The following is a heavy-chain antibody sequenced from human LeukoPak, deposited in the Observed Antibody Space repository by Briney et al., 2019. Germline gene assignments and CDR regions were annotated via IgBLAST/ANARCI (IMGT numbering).Heavy chain of an antibody. CDR1: GGSISSGDYY. V-gene: IGHV4-39*01. D-gene: IGHD3-3*01. CDR2: VYYSGST. Sequence: SETLSLTCTVSGGSISSGDYYWAWIRQPPGKGLEWVASVYYSGSTYYSPSLKSRVTISRDTTKNQFSPRLSSVTAADTAVYYCARLGAGPTYYDFWSGYSSFYFDYWGQGTLVTVPS. CDR3: ARLGAGPTYYDFWSGYSSFYFDY. J-gene: IGHJ4*02.